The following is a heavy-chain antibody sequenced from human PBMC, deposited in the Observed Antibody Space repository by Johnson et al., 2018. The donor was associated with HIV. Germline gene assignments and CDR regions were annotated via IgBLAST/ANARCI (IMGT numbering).Heavy chain of an antibody. D-gene: IGHD2-15*01. J-gene: IGHJ3*02. V-gene: IGHV3-30*04. CDR1: GFTFSSYT. Sequence: QVQLVESGGGVVQPGRSLRLSCAASGFTFSSYTMHWVRQAPGKGLEWVAVISFDGANTYYEDSVKGRFNISRDNSKNTLYLQMNSLRAEDTAVYYCARDDGGGGDAFDIWGQGTMVTVSS. CDR2: ISFDGANT. CDR3: ARDDGGGGDAFDI.